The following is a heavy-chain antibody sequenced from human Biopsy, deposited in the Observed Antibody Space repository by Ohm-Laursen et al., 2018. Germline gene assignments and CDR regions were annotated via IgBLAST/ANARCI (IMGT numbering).Heavy chain of an antibody. CDR3: VRGVDYYDPYHYYALDV. D-gene: IGHD3-22*01. J-gene: IGHJ6*02. CDR2: INHSGRT. V-gene: IGHV4-39*07. Sequence: SETLSLTCTVSGGSISSSTTYYWAWLRQPPGKGLEWIGEINHSGRTNYNPSLKSRVTKSVDTYKNQVSLKVRSVTAADTAAYYCVRGVDYYDPYHYYALDVWGQGTTVTVSS. CDR1: GGSISSSTTYY.